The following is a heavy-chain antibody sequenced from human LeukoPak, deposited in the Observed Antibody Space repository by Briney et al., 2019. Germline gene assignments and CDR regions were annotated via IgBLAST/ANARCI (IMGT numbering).Heavy chain of an antibody. Sequence: PSETLSLTCSVSGGSITSGYYYWSWIRQSPEKGLEWIGRMYRTGTTNYNPSLKSRVTMSRDTSKNQFSLNLSSVTAADTAVYYCARDLTGAFDYGGQGTLVTVSS. D-gene: IGHD3-9*01. V-gene: IGHV4-61*02. CDR3: ARDLTGAFDY. CDR1: GGSITSGYYY. CDR2: MYRTGTT. J-gene: IGHJ4*02.